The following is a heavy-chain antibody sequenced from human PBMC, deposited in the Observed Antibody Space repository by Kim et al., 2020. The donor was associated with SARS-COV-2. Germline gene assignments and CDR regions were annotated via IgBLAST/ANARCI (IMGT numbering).Heavy chain of an antibody. V-gene: IGHV3-74*01. D-gene: IGHD2-2*01. Sequence: GGSLRLSCTASGFTFSNYWMHWVRQAPGKGLVWVSRIYSDGTGATYADSVKGRFTTSRDNAKNTLYLQMNNLTAEDTALYYCARVWSTSYYYWGQGTLVTVS. J-gene: IGHJ4*01. CDR1: GFTFSNYW. CDR2: IYSDGTGA. CDR3: ARVWSTSYYY.